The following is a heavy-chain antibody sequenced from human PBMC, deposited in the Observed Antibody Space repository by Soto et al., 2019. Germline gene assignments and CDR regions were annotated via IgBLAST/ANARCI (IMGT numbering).Heavy chain of an antibody. CDR1: GYTFTSYD. J-gene: IGHJ4*02. V-gene: IGHV1-8*01. D-gene: IGHD3-10*01. CDR3: ARGSSPWYGVSFDY. Sequence: QVQLVQSGAGVKKPGASVKVSCKASGYTFTSYDINWVRQAAGQGLEWMGWMNPNSGNTGYAQKFQGRVTMTRYTSINTAYMELNTLRSEDTAVYYCARGSSPWYGVSFDYWGQGTLVTVSS. CDR2: MNPNSGNT.